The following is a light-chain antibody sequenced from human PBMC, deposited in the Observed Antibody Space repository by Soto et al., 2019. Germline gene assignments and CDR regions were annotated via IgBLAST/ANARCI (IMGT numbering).Light chain of an antibody. CDR1: QSISSH. Sequence: DIQMTQSPSSLSASVGDTVTITCRASQSISSHLNWYQQKPGKAPNLLMYTASNLQSGVPSRFSGSGSGTDFTLTISSLQPEDFATYYCQQSYSTPRTFGQGTKVDIK. J-gene: IGKJ1*01. CDR2: TAS. CDR3: QQSYSTPRT. V-gene: IGKV1-39*01.